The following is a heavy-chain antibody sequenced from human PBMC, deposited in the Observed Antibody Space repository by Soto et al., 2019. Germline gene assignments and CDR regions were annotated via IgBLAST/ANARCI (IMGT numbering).Heavy chain of an antibody. V-gene: IGHV3-30*03. J-gene: IGHJ4*02. D-gene: IGHD6-13*01. CDR2: ISYDGSDK. CDR1: GFTFSSYG. Sequence: QVQLVESRGGVVQPGRSLRLSCAASGFTFSSYGMHWVRQAPGKGLEWVALISYDGSDKYYADSVKGRFTISRDNSKNTLYLQTNSLRVEDTAVYYCGAGQYFSDYWGQGTLVTVSS. CDR3: GAGQYFSDY.